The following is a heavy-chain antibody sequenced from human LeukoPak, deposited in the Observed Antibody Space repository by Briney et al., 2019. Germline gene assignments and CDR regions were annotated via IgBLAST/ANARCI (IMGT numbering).Heavy chain of an antibody. CDR1: GFTFGIYD. V-gene: IGHV3-23*01. J-gene: IGHJ4*02. D-gene: IGHD5-24*01. CDR3: ARGRDGYNFDY. CDR2: INRGVGST. Sequence: GGSLRLSCAASGFTFGIYDLSWVRQAPGKGLECVSAINRGVGSTYYADSVKGRFTISRDNSKNTLYLQMNSLRAEDTAVYYCARGRDGYNFDYWGQGTLVTVSS.